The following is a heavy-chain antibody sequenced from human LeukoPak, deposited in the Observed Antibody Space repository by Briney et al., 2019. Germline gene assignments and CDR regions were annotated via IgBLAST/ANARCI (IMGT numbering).Heavy chain of an antibody. CDR2: VSGSGGST. V-gene: IGHV3-23*01. Sequence: PGGSLRLSCAASGFTFSSNAMSWVRQAPGKGLEWVSTVSGSGGSTYYADSVKGRFTISRDNSKNMLYLQMNSLRAEDTAVYYCARGKGHDTSSTDYWGQGTLVTVSS. D-gene: IGHD3-10*01. J-gene: IGHJ4*02. CDR3: ARGKGHDTSSTDY. CDR1: GFTFSSNA.